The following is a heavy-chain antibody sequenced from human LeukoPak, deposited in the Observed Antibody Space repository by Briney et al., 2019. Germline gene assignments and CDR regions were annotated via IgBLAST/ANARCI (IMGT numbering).Heavy chain of an antibody. CDR2: IYSGGST. CDR1: GFTVSSNY. CDR3: VRHLDS. V-gene: IGHV3-53*01. Sequence: GGSLRLCCAASGFTVSSNYMSWVRQAPGKGLEWVSVIYSGGSTFYADSVKGRFTNSRDTSKNTLYLQMNGLRAEDTAVYYCVRHLDSWGQGTLVTVSS. J-gene: IGHJ4*02.